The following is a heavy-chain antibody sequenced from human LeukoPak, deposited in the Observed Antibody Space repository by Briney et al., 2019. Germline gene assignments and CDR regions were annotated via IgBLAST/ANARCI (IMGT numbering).Heavy chain of an antibody. Sequence: SETLSLTCAVYGGSFSGYYWSWIRQPPGKGLEWIGEINHSGSTNYNPSLKSRVTISVDTSKNQFPLKLSSATAADTAVYYCARGRAGPFDYWGQGTLVTVSS. J-gene: IGHJ4*02. CDR2: INHSGST. V-gene: IGHV4-34*01. D-gene: IGHD6-13*01. CDR1: GGSFSGYY. CDR3: ARGRAGPFDY.